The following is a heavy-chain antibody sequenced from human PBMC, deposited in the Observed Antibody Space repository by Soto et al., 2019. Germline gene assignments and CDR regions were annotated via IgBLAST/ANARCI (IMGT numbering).Heavy chain of an antibody. CDR1: GGSISSYY. D-gene: IGHD6-6*01. CDR2: IYYSGST. Sequence: SETLSLTCTVSGGSISSYYWSWIRQPPGKGLEWIGYIYYSGSTNYNPSLKSRVTISVDTSKNQFSLKLGSVTAADTAVYYCARAPSPSDYFDYWGQGTLVTVSS. V-gene: IGHV4-59*01. CDR3: ARAPSPSDYFDY. J-gene: IGHJ4*02.